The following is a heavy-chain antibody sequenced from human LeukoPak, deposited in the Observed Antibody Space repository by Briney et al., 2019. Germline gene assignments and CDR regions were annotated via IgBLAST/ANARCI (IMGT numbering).Heavy chain of an antibody. D-gene: IGHD1-7*01. CDR3: ARGWLELRPRGGPRDLDY. J-gene: IGHJ4*02. V-gene: IGHV4-34*01. CDR2: INHSGST. CDR1: GGSFSGYY. Sequence: SSETLSLTCAVYGGSFSGYYWSWIRQPPGKGLEWIGEINHSGSTNYNPSLKSRVTISVDTSKNQFSLKLSSVTAADTAVYYCARGWLELRPRGGPRDLDYWGQGTLVTVSS.